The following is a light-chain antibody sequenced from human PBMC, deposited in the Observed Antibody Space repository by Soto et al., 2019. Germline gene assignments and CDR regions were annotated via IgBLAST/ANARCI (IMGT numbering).Light chain of an antibody. V-gene: IGLV2-14*01. CDR3: SSYTLRSNLVL. J-gene: IGLJ3*02. CDR2: EVS. CDR1: SSDVGGYNF. Sequence: QSALTQPASVSGSPGQSITISCTGTSSDVGGYNFVSWYQQHPGKAPRLIIYEVSSRPSGVSYRFSGSKSGHTASLTISGLQAEDDADYSCSSYTLRSNLVLFGGGTKLTVL.